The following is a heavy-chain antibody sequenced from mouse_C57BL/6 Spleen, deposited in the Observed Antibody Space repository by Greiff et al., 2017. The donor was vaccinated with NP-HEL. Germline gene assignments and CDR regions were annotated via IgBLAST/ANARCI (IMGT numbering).Heavy chain of an antibody. D-gene: IGHD2-4*01. Sequence: VHVKQSGPELVKPGASVKISCKASGYSFTGYYMNWVKQSPEKSLEWIGEINPSTGGTTYNQKFKAKATLTVDKSSSTAYMQLKSLTAEDSAVYYCARWDYDYDYWGQGTTLTVSS. J-gene: IGHJ2*01. CDR1: GYSFTGYY. CDR2: INPSTGGT. CDR3: ARWDYDYDY. V-gene: IGHV1-42*01.